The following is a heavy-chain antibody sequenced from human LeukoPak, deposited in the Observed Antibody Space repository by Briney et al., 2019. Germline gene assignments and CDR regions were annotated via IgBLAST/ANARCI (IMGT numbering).Heavy chain of an antibody. CDR2: MYYSGST. CDR3: ARYVGQQLFYYYYGLDV. CDR1: GDSISSSSYY. V-gene: IGHV4-39*01. D-gene: IGHD6-13*01. J-gene: IGHJ6*02. Sequence: PSETLSLTCTVSGDSISSSSYYWGWIRQPPGKGLEWIGSMYYSGSTYYNPSLKSRVTISVDTSKNQFSLKLSSVTVADTAVYYCARYVGQQLFYYYYGLDVWGQGATVTVSS.